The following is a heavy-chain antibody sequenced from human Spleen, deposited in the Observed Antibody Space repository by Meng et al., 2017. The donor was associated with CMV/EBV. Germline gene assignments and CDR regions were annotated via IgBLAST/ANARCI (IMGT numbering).Heavy chain of an antibody. CDR2: ISSSGSTI. CDR3: ARDVINWGYYFDY. V-gene: IGHV3-11*04. D-gene: IGHD7-27*01. J-gene: IGHJ4*02. CDR1: EFSFTNAW. Sequence: GGSLRLSCVASEFSFTNAWMSWVRQAPGKGLEWVSYISSSGSTIYYADSVKGRFTISRDNAKNSLYLQMNSLRAEDTAVYYCARDVINWGYYFDYWGQGTLVTVSS.